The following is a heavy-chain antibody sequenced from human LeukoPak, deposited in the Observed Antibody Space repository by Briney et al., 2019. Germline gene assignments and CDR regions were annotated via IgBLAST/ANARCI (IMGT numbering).Heavy chain of an antibody. CDR3: ASPSRDGYRYTFDY. CDR2: IYNSGST. CDR1: ARSIGSLC. V-gene: IGHV4-59*01. J-gene: IGHJ4*02. Sequence: PSQTRSLTCIVAARSIGSLCCSCIRQPPGKGLEWIGYIYNSGSTNYSPSLKSRVSISVDTPKNQFSLKLRSVTAADTAVYYCASPSRDGYRYTFDYWGQGILVTVSS. D-gene: IGHD5-24*01.